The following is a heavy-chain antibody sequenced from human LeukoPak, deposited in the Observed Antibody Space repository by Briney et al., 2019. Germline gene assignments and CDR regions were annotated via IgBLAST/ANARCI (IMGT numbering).Heavy chain of an antibody. CDR2: INPNSGGT. J-gene: IGHJ4*02. CDR3: ARGGFLEWLSVNFDY. CDR1: GYTFTGYY. V-gene: IGHV1-2*02. Sequence: ASVKVSCKASGYTFTGYYMHWVRQAPGQGLEWMGWINPNSGGTNYAQKFQGRVTMTRDTSISTAYMELSRLRSDDTAVYYCARGGFLEWLSVNFDYWGQGTLVTVSS. D-gene: IGHD3-3*01.